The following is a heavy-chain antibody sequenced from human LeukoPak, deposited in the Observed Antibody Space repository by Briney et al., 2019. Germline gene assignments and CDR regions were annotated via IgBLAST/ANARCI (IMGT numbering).Heavy chain of an antibody. D-gene: IGHD6-19*01. CDR1: GFTFSSYS. V-gene: IGHV3-21*01. Sequence: GGSLRLSCGVSGFTFSSYSMCWVRQAPGKGLEWVSFISSSSSYIYYADSVKSRFTISRDNAKNSLYLQMNSLRAEDTAVYYCASLKNSGWGNAFHFWGQGTMVTVSS. CDR2: ISSSSSYI. J-gene: IGHJ3*01. CDR3: ASLKNSGWGNAFHF.